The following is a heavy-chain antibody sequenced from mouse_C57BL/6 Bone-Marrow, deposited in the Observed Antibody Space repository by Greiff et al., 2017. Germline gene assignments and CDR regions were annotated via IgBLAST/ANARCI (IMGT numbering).Heavy chain of an antibody. CDR2: IDPANGNT. J-gene: IGHJ4*01. V-gene: IGHV14-3*01. Sequence: VQLKESVAELVRPEASVKLSCTASGFNIKNTYMHWVKQRPEQGLEWIGRIDPANGNTKYAPKFQGKATITADTSSNTAYLQLSSLTSEDTAIYYCARPSLLLRYYAMDYWGQGTSVTVSS. CDR3: ARPSLLLRYYAMDY. CDR1: GFNIKNTY. D-gene: IGHD1-1*01.